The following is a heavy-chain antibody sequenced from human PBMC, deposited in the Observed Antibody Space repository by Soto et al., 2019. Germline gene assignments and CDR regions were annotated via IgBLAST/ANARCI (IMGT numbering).Heavy chain of an antibody. J-gene: IGHJ4*02. CDR2: IYYRGNA. D-gene: IGHD3-9*01. CDR1: DDSINSDKYY. V-gene: IGHV4-39*01. CDR3: ARLEGLATISYYFDF. Sequence: AETLSLTCSVSDDSINSDKYYWGWIRQPPGKGLKWIGSIYYRGNAYYNPSLQTRVTISLDKSKSQFSLKLNSVTAADSAVYFCARLEGLATISYYFDFWGPGALVTVSX.